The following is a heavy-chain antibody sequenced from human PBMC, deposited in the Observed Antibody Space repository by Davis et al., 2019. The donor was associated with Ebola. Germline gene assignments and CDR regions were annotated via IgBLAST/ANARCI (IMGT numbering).Heavy chain of an antibody. CDR1: GYTFTSYG. Sequence: GGSLRLSCKASGYTFTSYGISWVRQAPGQGLEWMGWISAYNGNTNYAQKLQGRVTMTTDTSTSTAYMELRSLRSDDTAVDYCARSITMVQDLSWFDPWGQGTLVTVSS. J-gene: IGHJ5*02. V-gene: IGHV1-18*01. D-gene: IGHD3-10*01. CDR3: ARSITMVQDLSWFDP. CDR2: ISAYNGNT.